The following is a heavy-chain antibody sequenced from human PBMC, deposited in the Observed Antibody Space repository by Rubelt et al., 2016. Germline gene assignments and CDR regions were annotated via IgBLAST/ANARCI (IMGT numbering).Heavy chain of an antibody. CDR1: GGSISSYD. CDR2: VYYTGST. CDR3: ASGTVYFDN. J-gene: IGHJ4*02. V-gene: IGHV4-59*01. D-gene: IGHD3/OR15-3a*01. Sequence: QVQLQESGPGLVKPSETLSLTCTVSGGSISSYDWSWIRQPPGKGPEWIGYVYYTGSTHYNPSLKSRVTISADRSKNQLSLKLSSGTAADTAVYYCASGTVYFDNWGQGTLVTVSS.